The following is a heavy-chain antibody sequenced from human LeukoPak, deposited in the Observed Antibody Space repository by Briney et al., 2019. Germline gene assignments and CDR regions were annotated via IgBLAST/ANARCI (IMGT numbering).Heavy chain of an antibody. J-gene: IGHJ4*02. CDR3: ATSGYNNIDY. V-gene: IGHV3-30*03. Sequence: GRSLRLSCAASGFTFSSYGMHWVRQAPGKGLEWVAVISYDGSNKYYADSVKGRFTISRDNAKRSLYLQMNNLRAEDTAVYYCATSGYNNIDYWGQGTVVAVSS. CDR2: ISYDGSNK. CDR1: GFTFSSYG. D-gene: IGHD1-1*01.